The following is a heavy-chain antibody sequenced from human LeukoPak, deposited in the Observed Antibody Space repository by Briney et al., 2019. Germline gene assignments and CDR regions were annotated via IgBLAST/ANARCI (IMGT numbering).Heavy chain of an antibody. D-gene: IGHD6-19*01. CDR3: ARVRSSGWYYYFDY. Sequence: PSETLSLTCAVSGGSISSSNWWSWVRQPPGKGLEWIGEIYHSGSTNYNPSLKSRVTISVDKSKNQFSLKLSSVTAADTAVYYCARVRSSGWYYYFDYWGQGTLVTVSS. CDR1: GGSISSSNW. V-gene: IGHV4-4*02. J-gene: IGHJ4*02. CDR2: IYHSGST.